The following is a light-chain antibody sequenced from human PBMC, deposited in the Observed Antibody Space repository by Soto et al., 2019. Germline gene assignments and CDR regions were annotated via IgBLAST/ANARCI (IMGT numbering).Light chain of an antibody. CDR2: EGT. V-gene: IGLV2-23*01. Sequence: QSALTQPASVSGSPGQSITISCTGTSSDVGNYNLVSWYQQHPGKAPKLMIYEGTKRPSGVSNRFSASNSGNTASLTISGLQAEDEAHYYCCSSAGSVVFGGGTKLTVL. J-gene: IGLJ2*01. CDR1: SSDVGNYNL. CDR3: CSSAGSVV.